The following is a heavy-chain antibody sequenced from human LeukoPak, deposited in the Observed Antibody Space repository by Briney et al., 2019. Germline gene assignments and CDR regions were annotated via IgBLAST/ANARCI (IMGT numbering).Heavy chain of an antibody. J-gene: IGHJ4*02. CDR1: GYTFTGFY. D-gene: IGHD5-12*01. CDR2: INPNSGGT. Sequence: ASVKVSCKASGYTFTGFYIHWVRRAPGQGLEWMGWINPNSGGTNYAQKFQGRVTMTRDTSISTAYMELSRLTSDDTAIYYCARDWFVDSGDDPFPFDYWGQGTLVSVSS. CDR3: ARDWFVDSGDDPFPFDY. V-gene: IGHV1-2*02.